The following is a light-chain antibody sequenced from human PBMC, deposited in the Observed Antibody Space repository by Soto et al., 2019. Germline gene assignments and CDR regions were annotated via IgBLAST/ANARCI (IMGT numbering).Light chain of an antibody. CDR3: HQFGSSPLDT. CDR1: QTISSSF. Sequence: EIVLTQSPGTLSLSPGERATLSCRANQTISSSFLAWYQQKPGQAPRLLIYRASRRAPGIPDRFSGSGSWTDFTLTISRLAPEDFAVYYCHQFGSSPLDTFGPGTKVEIK. CDR2: RAS. V-gene: IGKV3-20*01. J-gene: IGKJ3*01.